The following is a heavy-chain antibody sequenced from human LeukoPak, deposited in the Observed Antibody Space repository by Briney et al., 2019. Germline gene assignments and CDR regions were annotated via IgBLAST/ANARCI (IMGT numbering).Heavy chain of an antibody. V-gene: IGHV3-23*01. J-gene: IGHJ4*02. CDR2: ISGTGVGT. Sequence: AGGSLRLSCAASGFTFRNSAMSWVRQAPGKGLEWVSTISGTGVGTFYADSVKGRLTISRDNPKNTLCLQMNSLRAEDTAVYYCAKNNWNDMPFVDYWGQGTLVTVSS. CDR1: GFTFRNSA. D-gene: IGHD1-20*01. CDR3: AKNNWNDMPFVDY.